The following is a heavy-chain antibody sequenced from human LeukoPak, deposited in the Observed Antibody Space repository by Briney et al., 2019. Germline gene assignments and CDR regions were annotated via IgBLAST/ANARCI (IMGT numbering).Heavy chain of an antibody. Sequence: SVMVSCKASGGTFSSYAISWVRQAPGQGLEWMGGIIPIFGTANYAQKFQGRVTITTDESTSTAYMELSSLRSEGTAVYYCARTYCSSTSCPSYYYYYYMDVWGKGTTVTVSS. CDR3: ARTYCSSTSCPSYYYYYYMDV. V-gene: IGHV1-69*05. D-gene: IGHD2-2*01. J-gene: IGHJ6*03. CDR1: GGTFSSYA. CDR2: IIPIFGTA.